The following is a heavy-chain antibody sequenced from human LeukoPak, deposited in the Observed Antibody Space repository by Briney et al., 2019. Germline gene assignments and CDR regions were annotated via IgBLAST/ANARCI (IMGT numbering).Heavy chain of an antibody. CDR1: GFTFSSYE. CDR2: VSSSGSTI. J-gene: IGHJ6*02. D-gene: IGHD5-12*01. CDR3: ARASTHVDIVATIEHAYYYYGMDV. V-gene: IGHV3-48*03. Sequence: GGSLRLSCAASGFTFSSYEMNWVRQAPGKGLEWVSYVSSSGSTIYYADSVKGRFNISRDNAKNSLYLQMNSLRAEDTAVYYCARASTHVDIVATIEHAYYYYGMDVWGQGTTVTVSS.